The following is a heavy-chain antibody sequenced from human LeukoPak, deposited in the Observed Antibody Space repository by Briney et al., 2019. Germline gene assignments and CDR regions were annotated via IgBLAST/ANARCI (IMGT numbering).Heavy chain of an antibody. Sequence: SETLSLTCTVSGFSISSYYWSWIRQPPGKGLEWIGYIYYSGSTNYNPSLKSRVTISVDTSKNQFSLKLSSVTAADTAVYYCARDCSSTSCYDYWGQGTLVTVSS. V-gene: IGHV4-59*12. CDR1: GFSISSYY. CDR3: ARDCSSTSCYDY. J-gene: IGHJ4*02. D-gene: IGHD2-2*01. CDR2: IYYSGST.